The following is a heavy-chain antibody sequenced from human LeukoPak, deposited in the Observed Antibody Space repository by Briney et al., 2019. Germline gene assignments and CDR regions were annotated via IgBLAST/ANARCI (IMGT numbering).Heavy chain of an antibody. CDR1: GFTFSSYG. Sequence: PGGSLRLSCAASGFTFSSYGMHWVRQAPGKGLEWVAFIRYDGSNKYYADSVKGRFTISRDNSKNTLYLQVNNLRAEDTAVYYCAKDGTPYYYDSSGYPHCDYSSEARFASVSSGSAPPPTWY. D-gene: IGHD3-22*01. CDR3: AKDGTPYYYDSSGYPHCDYSSEARFASVSSGSAPPPTWY. J-gene: IGHJ2*01. V-gene: IGHV3-30*02. CDR2: IRYDGSNK.